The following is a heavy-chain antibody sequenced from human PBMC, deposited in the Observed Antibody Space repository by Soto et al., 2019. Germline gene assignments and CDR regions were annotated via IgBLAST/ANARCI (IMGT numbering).Heavy chain of an antibody. CDR3: AKNLPDSSGYYFGY. CDR2: ISGSGGST. CDR1: GFTFSSYA. V-gene: IGHV3-23*01. D-gene: IGHD3-22*01. Sequence: GGSLRLSCAASGFTFSSYAMSWVRQSPGKGLEWVSTISGSGGSTYYADSVKGRFTISRDNSKNTLYVHMNSLRAEDTAVYYCAKNLPDSSGYYFGYWGQGTLVTAPQ. J-gene: IGHJ4*02.